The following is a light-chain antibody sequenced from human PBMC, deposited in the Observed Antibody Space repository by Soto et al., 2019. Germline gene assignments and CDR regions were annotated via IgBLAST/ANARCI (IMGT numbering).Light chain of an antibody. CDR1: YSDIGGYKH. V-gene: IGLV2-14*03. CDR3: SSYTSSTSPLI. CDR2: DAS. J-gene: IGLJ1*01. Sequence: QSVLTQPASVSASPGQSITISCIGTYSDIGGYKHVSWYQQHPGKAPKLIIYDASSRPSGISNRFSASKSANTASLTISGLQADDEADYYCSSYTSSTSPLIFGAGTKVTVL.